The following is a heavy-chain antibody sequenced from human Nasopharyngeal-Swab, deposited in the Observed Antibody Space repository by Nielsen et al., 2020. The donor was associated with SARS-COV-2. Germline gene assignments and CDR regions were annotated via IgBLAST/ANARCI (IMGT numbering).Heavy chain of an antibody. Sequence: ASVTVSCTASCFTFSHYFMHWVRQAPGQGLEWMGVITPSGGATNYARKFRGRVTITRDPSTSTVYLDLSSLKSEDTAVYFCASEPGGMAAPGKHFDPWGQGTLVTVSS. D-gene: IGHD6-13*01. CDR1: CFTFSHYF. CDR3: ASEPGGMAAPGKHFDP. J-gene: IGHJ5*02. V-gene: IGHV1-46*01. CDR2: ITPSGGAT.